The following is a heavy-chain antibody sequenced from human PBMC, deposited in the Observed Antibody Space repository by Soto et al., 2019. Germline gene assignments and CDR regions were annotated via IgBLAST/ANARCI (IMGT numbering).Heavy chain of an antibody. CDR2: IIPFSDIV. J-gene: IGHJ4*02. CDR3: ASRSSGWYFDY. CDR1: GYSFTSHY. Sequence: SVKVSCKAIGYSFTSHYMHWVRQAPGQGLEWMGGIIPFSDIVNYTQKLQGRVTITADESTSTAYMDLSSLRAEDTAVYYCASRSSGWYFDYWGQGTLVTVSS. V-gene: IGHV1-69*13. D-gene: IGHD6-19*01.